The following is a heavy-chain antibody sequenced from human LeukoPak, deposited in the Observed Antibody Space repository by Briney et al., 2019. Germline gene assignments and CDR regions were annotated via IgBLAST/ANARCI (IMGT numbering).Heavy chain of an antibody. J-gene: IGHJ4*02. CDR3: TTDRSKSSGWYIDY. D-gene: IGHD6-19*01. V-gene: IGHV3-15*01. CDR2: IKSKTDDGTT. CDR1: GFTFSNAW. Sequence: GGSLRLSCAASGFTFSNAWMSWVRQAPGKGLEWVGRIKSKTDDGTTDYAAPVKGRFTISRDDSKNTLYLQMNSLKTEDTAVYYCTTDRSKSSGWYIDYWGQGTLVTVSS.